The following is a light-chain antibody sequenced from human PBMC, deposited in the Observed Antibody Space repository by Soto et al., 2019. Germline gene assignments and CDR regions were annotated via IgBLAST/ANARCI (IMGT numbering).Light chain of an antibody. J-gene: IGKJ4*01. CDR1: QSISDT. Sequence: EIVITQSPSTLSLSPPGRSTLSCRASQSISDTLAWYQQKPGQAPRLLIYDASNKATGIPARFSGSGSGTDFTLTINSLEPEDFAVYYCQQRSNWPLTFGGGTKVDIK. CDR3: QQRSNWPLT. CDR2: DAS. V-gene: IGKV3-11*01.